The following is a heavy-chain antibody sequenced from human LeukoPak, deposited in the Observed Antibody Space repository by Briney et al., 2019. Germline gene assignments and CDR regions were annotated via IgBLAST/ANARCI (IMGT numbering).Heavy chain of an antibody. CDR1: GGSISSYY. D-gene: IGHD3-10*01. CDR3: VRGPYGSGISNWFDP. J-gene: IGHJ5*02. Sequence: SETLSLTCTVSGGSISSYYWNWIRQPPGKGLEWIGYIYYSGSTNYKPSLKSRVTISVDTSKNQFSLKLSSVTAADTAVYYCVRGPYGSGISNWFDPWGQGTQVIVSS. CDR2: IYYSGST. V-gene: IGHV4-59*01.